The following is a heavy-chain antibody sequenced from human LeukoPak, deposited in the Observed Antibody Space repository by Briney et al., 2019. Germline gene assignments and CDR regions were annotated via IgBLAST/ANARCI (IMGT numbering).Heavy chain of an antibody. CDR1: GGSFSGYY. D-gene: IGHD3-3*01. CDR3: ARRRITIFGVVVHYFDY. V-gene: IGHV4-34*01. J-gene: IGHJ4*02. CDR2: INHSGST. Sequence: PSETLSLTCAVYGGSFSGYYWSWIRQPPGKGLEWIGEINHSGSTNYNPSLKSRVTISVDTSKNQFSLKLSSVTAADTAVYYCARRRITIFGVVVHYFDYWGQGTLVTVSS.